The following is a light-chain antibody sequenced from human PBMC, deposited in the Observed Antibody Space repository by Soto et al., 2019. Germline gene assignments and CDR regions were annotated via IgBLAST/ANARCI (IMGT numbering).Light chain of an antibody. CDR1: QSVSSSY. J-gene: IGKJ1*01. Sequence: EIVLTQSPGTLSLSPGERATLSCRASQSVSSSYLAWYQQKPGQAPRLLIYGASSRATGIPDRFSGSGSGTDFTLTISRLEPEDFAVYYCPQYGSSPRFCQGTKVEIK. CDR2: GAS. CDR3: PQYGSSPR. V-gene: IGKV3-20*01.